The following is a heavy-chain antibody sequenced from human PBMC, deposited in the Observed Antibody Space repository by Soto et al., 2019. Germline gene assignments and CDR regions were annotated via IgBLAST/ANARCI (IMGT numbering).Heavy chain of an antibody. CDR2: VGGGGDT. V-gene: IGHV3-23*01. Sequence: GGSLRISCAASGFTFRTFGMSWVRQAPGKGLEWVSGVGGGGDTHNADSVKGRFTISRDNSRSTLYLQMNSLRAEDTAVYYCVKSFSDYIEYFQHWGQGTLVTVSS. CDR1: GFTFRTFG. CDR3: VKSFSDYIEYFQH. J-gene: IGHJ1*01. D-gene: IGHD3-10*01.